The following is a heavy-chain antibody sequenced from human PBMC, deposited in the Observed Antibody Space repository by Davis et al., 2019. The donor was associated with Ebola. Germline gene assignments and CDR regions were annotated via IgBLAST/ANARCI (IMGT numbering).Heavy chain of an antibody. V-gene: IGHV1-3*01. CDR2: INAGNGNT. Sequence: ASVKVSCKASGYTFTSYAMHWVRQAPGQRLEWMGWINAGNGNTKYSQKFQGRVTITRDTSASTAYMELSSLRSEDTAVYYCARAGGGVAGIFDYWGQGTLVTVSS. D-gene: IGHD6-19*01. CDR3: ARAGGGVAGIFDY. CDR1: GYTFTSYA. J-gene: IGHJ4*02.